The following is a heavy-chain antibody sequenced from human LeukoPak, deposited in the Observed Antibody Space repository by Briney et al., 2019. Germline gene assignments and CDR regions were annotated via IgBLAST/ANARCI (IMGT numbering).Heavy chain of an antibody. D-gene: IGHD6-13*01. J-gene: IGHJ3*02. V-gene: IGHV3-15*01. CDR2: IKSKTDGGTT. Sequence: PGGSLRLSCAASGFTFSNAWMSWVRQAPGKGLEWVGRIKSKTDGGTTDYAAPVKGRFTISRDDSKNTLYLQTNSLKTEDTAVYYCTTEDGIAAAYEAFDIWGQGTMVTVSS. CDR3: TTEDGIAAAYEAFDI. CDR1: GFTFSNAW.